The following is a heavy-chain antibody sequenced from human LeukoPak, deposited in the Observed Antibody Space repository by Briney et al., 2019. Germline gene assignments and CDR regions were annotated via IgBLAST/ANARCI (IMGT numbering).Heavy chain of an antibody. CDR3: ARDRGLDAFDI. J-gene: IGHJ3*02. Sequence: GGSLRLSCAASGFTFSSYSMNWVRQAPGKGLVWVSRINSDGSSTSYADSVKGRFTISRDNAKNTLYLQMNSLRAEDTAVYYCARDRGLDAFDIWGQGTMVTVSS. V-gene: IGHV3-74*01. CDR1: GFTFSSYS. CDR2: INSDGSST.